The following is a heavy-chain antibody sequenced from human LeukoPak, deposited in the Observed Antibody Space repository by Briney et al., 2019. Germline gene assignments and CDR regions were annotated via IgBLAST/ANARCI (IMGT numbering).Heavy chain of an antibody. Sequence: PSETLSLTCAVNGGSLNGYYWSRIRQPPGKGLEWIGEINHIGNTNYDPSLRSRVTISVDTSKNQFSLSLTSATAADTAVYFCARLGSVGYYNYQYMDIWGNGTTVTVSS. CDR2: INHIGNT. J-gene: IGHJ6*03. CDR3: ARLGSVGYYNYQYMDI. D-gene: IGHD3-10*01. V-gene: IGHV4-34*01. CDR1: GGSLNGYY.